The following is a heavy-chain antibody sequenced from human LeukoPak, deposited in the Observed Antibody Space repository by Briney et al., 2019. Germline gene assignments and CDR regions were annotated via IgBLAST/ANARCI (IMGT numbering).Heavy chain of an antibody. CDR2: ISGSGGST. Sequence: GGSLRLSCAASGFTFSSYAMSWVRQAPGKGLEWVSAISGSGGSTYYADSVKGRFTNSRDNSKNTLYLQMNSLRAEDTAVYYCAKVFMVRGSAYYYYMDVWGKGTTVTVSS. CDR3: AKVFMVRGSAYYYYMDV. CDR1: GFTFSSYA. D-gene: IGHD3-10*01. J-gene: IGHJ6*03. V-gene: IGHV3-23*01.